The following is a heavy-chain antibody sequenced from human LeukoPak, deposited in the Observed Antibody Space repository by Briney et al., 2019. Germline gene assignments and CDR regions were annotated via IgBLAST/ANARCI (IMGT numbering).Heavy chain of an antibody. CDR3: ARGRDYGGYYYDD. Sequence: SETLSLTCTVSGGSISSYYWSWIRQPPGKGLEWIGYIYYSGSTNYNPSLKSRVTISVDTSKNQFSLKLSSVTAADTAVYYCARGRDYGGYYYDDWGQGTLVTVSS. V-gene: IGHV4-59*01. CDR2: IYYSGST. CDR1: GGSISSYY. D-gene: IGHD4-17*01. J-gene: IGHJ4*02.